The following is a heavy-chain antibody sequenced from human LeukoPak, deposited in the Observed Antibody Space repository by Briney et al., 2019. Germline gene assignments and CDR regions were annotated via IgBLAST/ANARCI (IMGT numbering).Heavy chain of an antibody. CDR1: GGSISSYY. CDR3: AREGGEGALDY. D-gene: IGHD1-26*01. V-gene: IGHV4-59*01. CDR2: IYYSGST. J-gene: IGHJ4*02. Sequence: NPSETLSLTCTVSGGSISSYYWSWIRQPPGKGLEWIGYIYYSGSTNYNPSLKSRVTISVDTSKNQFSLKLSSVTAADTAVYYCAREGGEGALDYWGQGTLVTVSS.